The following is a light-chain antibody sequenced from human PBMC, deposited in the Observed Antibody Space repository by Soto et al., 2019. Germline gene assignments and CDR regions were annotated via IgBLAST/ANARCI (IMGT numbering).Light chain of an antibody. CDR2: LGS. CDR3: MERRQTPLT. Sequence: DIVMTQSPLSLPVTPGEPASISCRSSQSLLHSNGYNYLDWYLQKPGQSPQLLIYLGSNRASGVPDRFSGSGSGTDFTLKITRMEAEDVGVYYCMERRQTPLTFGGGTKVEIK. CDR1: QSLLHSNGYNY. V-gene: IGKV2-28*01. J-gene: IGKJ4*01.